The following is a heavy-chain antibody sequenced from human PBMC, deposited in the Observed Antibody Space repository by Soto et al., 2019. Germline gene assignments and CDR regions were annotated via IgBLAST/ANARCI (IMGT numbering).Heavy chain of an antibody. Sequence: ASVKVSCKASGYTFTSYDINWVRQATGQGLEWMGWMNPNSGNTGYAQKFQGRVTMTRNTSISTAYMELSSLRSEDTAVYYCARGDIGNYYYYMDVWGKGTTVTVSS. J-gene: IGHJ6*03. D-gene: IGHD2-15*01. CDR1: GYTFTSYD. CDR2: MNPNSGNT. CDR3: ARGDIGNYYYYMDV. V-gene: IGHV1-8*01.